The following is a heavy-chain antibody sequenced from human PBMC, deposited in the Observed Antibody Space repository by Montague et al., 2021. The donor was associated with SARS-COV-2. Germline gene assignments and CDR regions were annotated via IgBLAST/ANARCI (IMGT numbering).Heavy chain of an antibody. Sequence: TLSLTCTVSGDSIASDVSYWSWIRQPAGKGLEWIGRIYTTGSTNYNPPLKSRLTISLDTSKNQFSLKLSSVTAADTAVYYCARSSILGAHRFDYWGQGTLVTVSS. V-gene: IGHV4-61*02. CDR2: IYTTGST. CDR3: ARSSILGAHRFDY. D-gene: IGHD3-16*01. CDR1: GDSIASDVSY. J-gene: IGHJ4*02.